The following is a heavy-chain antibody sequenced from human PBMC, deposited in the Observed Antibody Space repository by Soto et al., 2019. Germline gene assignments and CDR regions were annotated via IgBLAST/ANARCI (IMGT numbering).Heavy chain of an antibody. CDR2: IWYDGSNK. Sequence: QVQLVESGGGVVQPGRSLRLSCAASGFTFSSYGMHWVRQAPGKGLEWVAVIWYDGSNKYYADSVKGRFTISRDNSKNTLYLQMNSLRAEDTAVYYCAREGYDFWSGYSQGWFDPWGQGTLVTVSS. D-gene: IGHD3-3*01. V-gene: IGHV3-33*01. CDR1: GFTFSSYG. CDR3: AREGYDFWSGYSQGWFDP. J-gene: IGHJ5*02.